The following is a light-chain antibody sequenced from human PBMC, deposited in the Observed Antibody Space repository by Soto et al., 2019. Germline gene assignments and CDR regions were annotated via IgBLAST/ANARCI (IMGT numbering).Light chain of an antibody. Sequence: DIVLTQSPGTLSLSPGERATLSCRASETVSSSYLAWYQQKPGQAPRLLIYGASSRATGIPDRFSGSGSGTDCTLTISRLEPEDFAVYYCKQYGSSRTFGQGTKVEIK. V-gene: IGKV3-20*01. CDR3: KQYGSSRT. J-gene: IGKJ1*01. CDR2: GAS. CDR1: ETVSSSY.